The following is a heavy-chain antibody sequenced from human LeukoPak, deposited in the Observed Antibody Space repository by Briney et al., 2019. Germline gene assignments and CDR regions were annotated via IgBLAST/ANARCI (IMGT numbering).Heavy chain of an antibody. D-gene: IGHD2-2*01. J-gene: IGHJ4*02. V-gene: IGHV1-3*01. Sequence: ASVKVSCKASGYTFSSYAMHWVRQAPGQRLEWMGWINAGNGNTKFSQKFQGRVTITRDTSASTAYMELSSLRSEDTAVYYCARDYCSSTSCLFDYWGQGTLVTVSS. CDR3: ARDYCSSTSCLFDY. CDR2: INAGNGNT. CDR1: GYTFSSYA.